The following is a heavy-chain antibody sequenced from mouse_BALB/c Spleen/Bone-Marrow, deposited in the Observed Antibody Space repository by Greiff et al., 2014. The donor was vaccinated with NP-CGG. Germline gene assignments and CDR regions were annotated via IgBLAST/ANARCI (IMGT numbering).Heavy chain of an antibody. V-gene: IGHV5-9-2*01. CDR2: ISGDGRYT. D-gene: IGHD2-4*01. J-gene: IGHJ3*01. CDR1: GFSFSNYG. Sequence: EVMLVESGGGLVKSGGSLKLSCAASGFSFSNYGMSWVRQTPEKRLEWVATISGDGRYTFYPDSVRGRFTISRDNAKYNLYLQLSSLRSADTALYYCARHAYYDQTEVSFVYWGQGTLVTVSA. CDR3: ARHAYYDQTEVSFVY.